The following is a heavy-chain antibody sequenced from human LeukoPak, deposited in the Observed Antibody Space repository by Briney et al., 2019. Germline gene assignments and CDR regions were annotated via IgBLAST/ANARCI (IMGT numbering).Heavy chain of an antibody. CDR1: GFIFCDYG. CDR2: LWYDGKDK. CDR3: AKDMGISATFDY. D-gene: IGHD3-16*01. V-gene: IGHV3-30*02. Sequence: GGSLRLSCAASGFIFCDYGMHWVRQAPGKGLEWVAFLWYDGKDKYYADSVTGRFTISRDNSKNTLSLQMNSLRAEDTGVYYCAKDMGISATFDYWGQGIQVTVSS. J-gene: IGHJ4*02.